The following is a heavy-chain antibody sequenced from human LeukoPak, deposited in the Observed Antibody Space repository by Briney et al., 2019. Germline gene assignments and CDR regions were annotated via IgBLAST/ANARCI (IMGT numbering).Heavy chain of an antibody. CDR2: IIPILGIA. J-gene: IGHJ4*02. D-gene: IGHD6-6*01. V-gene: IGHV1-69*04. Sequence: PVKVSCKASGGTFSSYAISWVRQAPGQGLEWMGRIIPILGIANYAQKFQGRVTITADKSTSTAYMELSSLRSEDTAVYYCARGRGIAARPPFYFDYWGQGTLVTVSS. CDR1: GGTFSSYA. CDR3: ARGRGIAARPPFYFDY.